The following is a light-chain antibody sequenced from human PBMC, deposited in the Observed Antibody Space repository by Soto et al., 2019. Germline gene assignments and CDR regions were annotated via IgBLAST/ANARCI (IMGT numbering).Light chain of an antibody. CDR2: HAS. V-gene: IGKV1-5*01. J-gene: IGKJ1*01. CDR1: QTINNW. Sequence: ITRSPPYLYENIGDRVTITCRASQTINNWLAWYQQKPGKAPNLLIYHASNLETGVPSRFSGSAFGTEFTLTISSLQHDDFATYYCQHYNSYPWTFGQGTKVDI. CDR3: QHYNSYPWT.